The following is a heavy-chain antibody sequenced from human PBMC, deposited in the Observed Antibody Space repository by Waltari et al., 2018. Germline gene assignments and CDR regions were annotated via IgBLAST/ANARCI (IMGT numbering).Heavy chain of an antibody. CDR3: ARAHGSGSRATLPDY. V-gene: IGHV4-61*02. J-gene: IGHJ4*02. Sequence: QVQLQESGPGLVKPSQTLSLTCTVSGGSISSGSYYWSWIRQPAGKGLEWIGRIYTSGSTNYNPSLKSRVTISVDTSKNQFSLKLSSVTAADTAVYYCARAHGSGSRATLPDYWGQGTLVTVSS. D-gene: IGHD3-10*01. CDR1: GGSISSGSYY. CDR2: IYTSGST.